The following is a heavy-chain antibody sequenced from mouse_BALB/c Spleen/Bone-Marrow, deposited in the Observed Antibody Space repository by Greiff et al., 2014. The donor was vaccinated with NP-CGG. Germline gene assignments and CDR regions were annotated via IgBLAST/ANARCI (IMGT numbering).Heavy chain of an antibody. Sequence: VHVKQSGAELVKPGASVKLSCTASGFNIKDTYIYWVKQRPEQGLGWVGRIDPANGNTKYDPKFQGKATIAADTSSNTAYLQLSSLTSEDTAVYYCSRGYYDYLFALDYWGHGTSVTVSS. V-gene: IGHV14-3*02. D-gene: IGHD5-5*01. CDR3: SRGYYDYLFALDY. J-gene: IGHJ4*01. CDR2: IDPANGNT. CDR1: GFNIKDTY.